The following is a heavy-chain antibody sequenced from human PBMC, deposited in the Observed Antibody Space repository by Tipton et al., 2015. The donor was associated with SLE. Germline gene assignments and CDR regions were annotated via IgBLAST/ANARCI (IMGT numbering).Heavy chain of an antibody. D-gene: IGHD3-16*01. J-gene: IGHJ4*02. Sequence: TLSLTCAVYGGSFSGYYWSWIRQPPGKGLEWIGEINHSGSTNYNPSLKSRVTISVDTSKNQFSLKLSSVTAADTAVYYCARGYLTGGNDYWGQGTLVTVSS. V-gene: IGHV4-34*01. CDR3: ARGYLTGGNDY. CDR1: GGSFSGYY. CDR2: INHSGST.